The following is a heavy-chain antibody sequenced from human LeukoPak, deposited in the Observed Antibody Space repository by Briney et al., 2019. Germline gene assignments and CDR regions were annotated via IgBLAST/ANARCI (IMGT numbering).Heavy chain of an antibody. J-gene: IGHJ6*03. CDR1: GYTFTSYG. CDR3: ARFCGSPRRYYYYYYYMDV. Sequence: GASVKVSCKASGYTFTSYGISWVRQAPGQGLEWMGWISAYNGNTNYAQKLQGRVTMTTDTSTSTAYMELRSLRSDDTAVYYCARFCGSPRRYYYYYYYMDVWGKGTTVTVSS. V-gene: IGHV1-18*01. CDR2: ISAYNGNT. D-gene: IGHD1-26*01.